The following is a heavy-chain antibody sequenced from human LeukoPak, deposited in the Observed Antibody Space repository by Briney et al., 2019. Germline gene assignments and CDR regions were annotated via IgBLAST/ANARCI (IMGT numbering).Heavy chain of an antibody. CDR3: ARELGDSSRSGNAFDF. CDR2: ITSSTSYI. D-gene: IGHD3-22*01. Sequence: GGSLRLSCAAPGFTFSSYSINWVRQAPGKGLEWVSSITSSTSYIYYAESVKGRFTISRDNAKNSLYLQMNSLRAEDTAVYYCARELGDSSRSGNAFDFWGQGTMVTVSS. J-gene: IGHJ3*01. CDR1: GFTFSSYS. V-gene: IGHV3-21*06.